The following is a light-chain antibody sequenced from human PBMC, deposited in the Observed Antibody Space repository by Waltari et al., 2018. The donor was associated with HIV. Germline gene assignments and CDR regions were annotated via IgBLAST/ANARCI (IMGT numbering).Light chain of an antibody. CDR2: GAS. Sequence: EIILTQSPVTLSVSPGEQATISCRASHSVNRNLAWYQQKPGQAPRLLIYGASTRATGIPARFSGSGSGTEFILTISSLQSEDFAIYYCQHYHNWPPWTFGQGTKVEIK. J-gene: IGKJ1*01. V-gene: IGKV3-15*01. CDR1: HSVNRN. CDR3: QHYHNWPPWT.